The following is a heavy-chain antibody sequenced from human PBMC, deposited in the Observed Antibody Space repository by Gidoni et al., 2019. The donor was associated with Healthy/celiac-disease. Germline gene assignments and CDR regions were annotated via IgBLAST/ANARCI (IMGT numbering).Heavy chain of an antibody. D-gene: IGHD3-3*01. CDR3: AKIDTIFGVVIIRSGFDY. CDR2: ISGSGGST. CDR1: GFTFSSYA. Sequence: AASGFTFSSYAMSWVRQAPGKGLEWVSAISGSGGSTYYADSVKGRFTISRDNSKNTLYLQMNSLRAEDTAVYYCAKIDTIFGVVIIRSGFDYWGQGTLVTVSS. J-gene: IGHJ4*02. V-gene: IGHV3-23*01.